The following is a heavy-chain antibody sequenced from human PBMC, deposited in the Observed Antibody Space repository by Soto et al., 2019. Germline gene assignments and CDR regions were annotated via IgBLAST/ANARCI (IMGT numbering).Heavy chain of an antibody. V-gene: IGHV3-30-3*01. D-gene: IGHD6-6*01. CDR1: GFTFSSCI. CDR2: ASFAQTSK. Sequence: QVQLVESGGGVVQPGRSLRLSCTASGFTFSSCIMHWVRQAPGKGLEWVALASFAQTSKSYADSVKGRFTISRDDSRNTVYLQMNSLRPEETAIYYCAREMRPSRVDYWGQGTGVTVSS. J-gene: IGHJ4*02. CDR3: AREMRPSRVDY.